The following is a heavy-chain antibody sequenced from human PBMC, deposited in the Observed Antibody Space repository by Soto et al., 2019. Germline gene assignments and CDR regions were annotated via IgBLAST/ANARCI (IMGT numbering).Heavy chain of an antibody. D-gene: IGHD6-6*01. CDR2: INAGNGNT. Sequence: ASVKVSCKASGYTFTSYAMHWVRQAPGQRLEWMGWINAGNGNTKCSQKFQGRVTITRDTSASTAYMELSSLRSEDTAVYYCARDQAKGSSELPYYGMDVWGQGTTVTVSS. J-gene: IGHJ6*02. V-gene: IGHV1-3*01. CDR1: GYTFTSYA. CDR3: ARDQAKGSSELPYYGMDV.